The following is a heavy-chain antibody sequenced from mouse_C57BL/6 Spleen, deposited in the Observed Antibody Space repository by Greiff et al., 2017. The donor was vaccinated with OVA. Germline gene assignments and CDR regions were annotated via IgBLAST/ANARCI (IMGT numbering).Heavy chain of an antibody. J-gene: IGHJ2*01. Sequence: EVMLVESGGDLVKPGGSLKLSCAASGFTFSSYGMSWVRQTPDKRLEWVATISSGGSYTYYPDSVKGRFTISRDNAKNTLYLQMSSLKSEDTAMYYCARQGGNSNYFDYWGQGTTLTVSS. CDR2: ISSGGSYT. D-gene: IGHD2-1*01. CDR1: GFTFSSYG. V-gene: IGHV5-6*01. CDR3: ARQGGNSNYFDY.